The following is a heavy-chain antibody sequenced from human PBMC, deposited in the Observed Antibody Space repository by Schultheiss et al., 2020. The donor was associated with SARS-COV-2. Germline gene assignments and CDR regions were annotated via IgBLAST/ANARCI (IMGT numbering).Heavy chain of an antibody. Sequence: GESLKISCKGSGYSFTTYGIGWVRQRPGKGLEWMGIIYPGDSNTRYSPSFQGQVTISADKSISTAYLQWSSLEASDTAMYYCARGNCGGDCYAFDYWGQGTLVTSPQ. J-gene: IGHJ4*02. V-gene: IGHV5-51*01. D-gene: IGHD2-21*02. CDR1: GYSFTTYG. CDR2: IYPGDSNT. CDR3: ARGNCGGDCYAFDY.